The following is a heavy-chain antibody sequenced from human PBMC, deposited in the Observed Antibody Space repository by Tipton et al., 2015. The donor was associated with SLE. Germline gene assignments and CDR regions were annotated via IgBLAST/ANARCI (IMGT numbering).Heavy chain of an antibody. D-gene: IGHD2-15*01. CDR2: IYYSGST. J-gene: IGHJ4*02. Sequence: TLSLTCTVSGGSISSSSYYWGWIRQPPGKGLEWIGSIYYSGSTYYNPSLKSRVTISVDTSKNQFSLKLSSVTAADTAVYYCARDGGCSGGSCFDYWGQGTLVTVSP. CDR3: ARDGGCSGGSCFDY. CDR1: GGSISSSSYY. V-gene: IGHV4-39*07.